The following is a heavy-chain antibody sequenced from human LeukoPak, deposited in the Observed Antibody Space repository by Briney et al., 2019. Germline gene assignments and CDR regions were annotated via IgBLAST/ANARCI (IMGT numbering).Heavy chain of an antibody. D-gene: IGHD2-2*02. J-gene: IGHJ4*02. V-gene: IGHV4-38-2*02. CDR1: GYSISSGYY. Sequence: PSETLSLTCTVSGYSISSGYYWGWIRQPPGKGLEWIGSIYHSGSTYYNPSLKSRVTISVDTSKNQFSLKLSSVTAADTAVYYCARAYTGDSPCFDYWGQGTLVTVSS. CDR2: IYHSGST. CDR3: ARAYTGDSPCFDY.